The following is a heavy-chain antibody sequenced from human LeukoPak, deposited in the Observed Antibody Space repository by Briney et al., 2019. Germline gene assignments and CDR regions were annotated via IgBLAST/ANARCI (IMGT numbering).Heavy chain of an antibody. CDR1: GFTFSNYA. D-gene: IGHD1-14*01. V-gene: IGHV3-23*01. CDR3: ATVHDHGRYYYMDV. CDR2: ISGSGGNT. Sequence: PGGSLRLSCAASGFTFSNYAMSWVRQAPGKGLEWVSAISGSGGNTYYADSVKGRFTISRDNSKNTLFLQMNSLRAEDTAVYYCATVHDHGRYYYMDVWGKGTTVTVSS. J-gene: IGHJ6*03.